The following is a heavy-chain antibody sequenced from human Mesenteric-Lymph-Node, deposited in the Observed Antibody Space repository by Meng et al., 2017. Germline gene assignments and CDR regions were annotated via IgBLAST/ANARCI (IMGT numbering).Heavy chain of an antibody. Sequence: QVQLVESGGGVVQPGRSLRLYCAASGFTFSRYGFHWVRQALGKGLGWVATIWYDESNRYYADSVKGRFTISRDNSKNTLYLQMNNLGAEDTALYYCARDGHAYNYDYWGQGTLVTVSS. D-gene: IGHD5-24*01. CDR2: IWYDESNR. CDR1: GFTFSRYG. V-gene: IGHV3-33*01. J-gene: IGHJ4*02. CDR3: ARDGHAYNYDY.